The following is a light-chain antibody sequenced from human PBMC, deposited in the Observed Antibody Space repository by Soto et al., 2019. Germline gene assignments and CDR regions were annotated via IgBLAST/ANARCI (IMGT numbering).Light chain of an antibody. CDR2: WAS. CDR1: QSLLYNVNNKNY. V-gene: IGKV4-1*01. Sequence: DIVMTQSPDSLAVSLGERATINCKSSQSLLYNVNNKNYLAWYQKKPGQPPKLLIYWASTRESGVPDRLSGSGSGTDFTLTISSLQAEDVAFYYCQQSYNGPRTFGQGTKVEIK. CDR3: QQSYNGPRT. J-gene: IGKJ1*01.